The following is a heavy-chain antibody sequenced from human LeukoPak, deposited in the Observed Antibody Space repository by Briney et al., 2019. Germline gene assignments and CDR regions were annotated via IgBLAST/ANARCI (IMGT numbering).Heavy chain of an antibody. CDR1: GYSISRDYF. Sequence: SETLSLTCVVSGYSISRDYFWGWIRQPPGKGREWIGTISHSGAPSYKPSLKTRITISLDTSKNQFSLKVNSVTSADTAVYYCVRDIGQLRSDYWGQGTLVTVSS. J-gene: IGHJ4*02. V-gene: IGHV4-38-2*02. D-gene: IGHD2-2*01. CDR3: VRDIGQLRSDY. CDR2: ISHSGAP.